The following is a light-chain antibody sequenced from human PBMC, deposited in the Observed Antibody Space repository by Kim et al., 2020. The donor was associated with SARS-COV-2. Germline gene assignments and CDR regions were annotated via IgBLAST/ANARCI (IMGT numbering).Light chain of an antibody. CDR3: SSYTSSSTYV. CDR2: DVS. V-gene: IGLV2-14*03. J-gene: IGLJ1*01. Sequence: GQSITMSCTGNSSDVGGYNYVSWYQQHPGKAPKLMIYDVSNRPSGVSNRFSGSKSGNTASLTISGLQAEDEADYYCSSYTSSSTYVFGTGTKVTVL. CDR1: SSDVGGYNY.